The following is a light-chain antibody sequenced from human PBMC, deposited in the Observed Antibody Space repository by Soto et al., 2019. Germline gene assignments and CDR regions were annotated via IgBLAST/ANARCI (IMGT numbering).Light chain of an antibody. CDR1: ESVTRN. V-gene: IGKV3-15*01. CDR3: QQYNDWPPIT. CDR2: HAS. Sequence: EIVLTQSPVILSVSPGETATLSCRASESVTRNLAWYQHIPGQAPRLLVFHASVRATGIPARLSGSGSGTEFSLTISNLQSEDFAVYFCQQYNDWPPITFGQGTRLEIK. J-gene: IGKJ5*01.